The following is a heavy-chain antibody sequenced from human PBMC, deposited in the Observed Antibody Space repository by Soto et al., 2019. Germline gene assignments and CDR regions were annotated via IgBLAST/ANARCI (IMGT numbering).Heavy chain of an antibody. J-gene: IGHJ3*02. Sequence: GGSLRLSCSASGFTFSSYAMHWVRQAPGKGLEWVAVISYDGSNKYYADSVKGRFTISRDNSKNTLYLQMNSLRAEDTAVYYCARDPRLGKVGWAFDIWGQGTMVTVS. V-gene: IGHV3-30-3*01. CDR3: ARDPRLGKVGWAFDI. CDR1: GFTFSSYA. CDR2: ISYDGSNK. D-gene: IGHD7-27*01.